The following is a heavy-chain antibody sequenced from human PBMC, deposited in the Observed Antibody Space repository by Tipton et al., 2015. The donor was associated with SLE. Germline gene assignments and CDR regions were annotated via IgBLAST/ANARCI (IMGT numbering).Heavy chain of an antibody. CDR1: GGSISSSSYY. J-gene: IGHJ6*02. CDR2: IYYSGST. V-gene: IGHV4-39*02. CDR3: ARDDPRYYYCVDV. Sequence: TLSLTCTVSGGSISSSSYYWGWIRQPPGKGLEWMGSIYYSGSTYYNPSLKSRVTISVDTSKNQFSLKLSSVTAAATAVYYCARDDPRYYYCVDVWGQGTTVTVS.